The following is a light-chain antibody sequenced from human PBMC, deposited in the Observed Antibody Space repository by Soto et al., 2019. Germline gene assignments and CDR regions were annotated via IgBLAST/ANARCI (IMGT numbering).Light chain of an antibody. V-gene: IGKV3-15*01. J-gene: IGKJ1*01. Sequence: EKVMTQSPATLSVSPGERATLSCRASQSVSSNLAWYQQKPGQAPRLLIYGASTRATGIPARFSGSGSGTEFTLTISSLQSEDFAVYYCQQYNNWPRGTLGQGTKVEIK. CDR3: QQYNNWPRGT. CDR1: QSVSSN. CDR2: GAS.